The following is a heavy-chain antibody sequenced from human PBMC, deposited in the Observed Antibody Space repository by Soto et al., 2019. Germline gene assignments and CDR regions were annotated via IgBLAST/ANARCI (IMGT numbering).Heavy chain of an antibody. CDR3: AGDRYYYDSSGPHDAFDI. CDR1: GGTFSSYA. J-gene: IGHJ3*02. CDR2: IIPIFGTA. V-gene: IGHV1-69*06. D-gene: IGHD3-22*01. Sequence: QMQLVQSGAEVKKPGSSVKVSCKASGGTFSSYAISWVRQAPGQGLEWMGGIIPIFGTANYAQKFQGRVTITADKSTSTAYMELSSLRSEDTAVYYCAGDRYYYDSSGPHDAFDIWGQGTMVTVSS.